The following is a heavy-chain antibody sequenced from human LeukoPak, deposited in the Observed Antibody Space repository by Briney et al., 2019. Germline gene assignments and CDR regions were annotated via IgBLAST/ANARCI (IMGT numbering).Heavy chain of an antibody. V-gene: IGHV3-23*01. CDR1: GFTFGEYS. D-gene: IGHD6-13*01. CDR3: AKDRGISAAESSY. Sequence: QPGRSLRLSYTASGFTFGEYSMSWVRQAPGKGLEWVSVISGRGDRTYYVDSVKGRFTISRDNSKNTVYLQMNSLRAEDTAIYYCAKDRGISAAESSYWGQGTLVTVSS. CDR2: ISGRGDRT. J-gene: IGHJ4*02.